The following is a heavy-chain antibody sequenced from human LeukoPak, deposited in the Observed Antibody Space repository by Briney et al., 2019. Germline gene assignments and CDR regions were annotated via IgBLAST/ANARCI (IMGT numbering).Heavy chain of an antibody. CDR2: IYPGDSNT. Sequence: GESLKISCKGSGYSFTTYWIGWVRQMPGKGLEWMGIIYPGDSNTRYSPSFQGQVTISADKSISTAYLQWSSLKASDTAMYYCARQTISGSYFGSAFDIWGQGTMVTVSS. D-gene: IGHD1-26*01. V-gene: IGHV5-51*01. CDR3: ARQTISGSYFGSAFDI. J-gene: IGHJ3*02. CDR1: GYSFTTYW.